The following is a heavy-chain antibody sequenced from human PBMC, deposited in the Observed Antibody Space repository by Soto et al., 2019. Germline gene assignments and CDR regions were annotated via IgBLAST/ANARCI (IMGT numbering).Heavy chain of an antibody. J-gene: IGHJ3*02. V-gene: IGHV3-23*01. Sequence: GSLRHSCAVSGFICSSYDMSWVRQAPGKGLEWVSTILVGGSPHYEDSVKGRFTISRDTSKNTVYLQMNGLTAGDTAVYYCAKATATSGGAFEIYGQGAMVTVSS. CDR3: AKATATSGGAFEI. D-gene: IGHD1-1*01. CDR2: ILVGGSP. CDR1: GFICSSYD.